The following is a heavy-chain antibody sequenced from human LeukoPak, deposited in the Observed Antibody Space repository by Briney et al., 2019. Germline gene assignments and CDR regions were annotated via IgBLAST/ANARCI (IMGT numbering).Heavy chain of an antibody. CDR3: ARVGGGAAADAFDI. Sequence: GGSLRLSCAASGFTFSSYSMNWVRQAPGKGLERVSYISSSSSTIYYADSVKGRFTISRDNAKNSLYLQMNSLRAEDTAVYYCARVGGGAAADAFDIWGQGTMVTVSS. CDR1: GFTFSSYS. D-gene: IGHD6-13*01. J-gene: IGHJ3*02. CDR2: ISSSSSTI. V-gene: IGHV3-48*01.